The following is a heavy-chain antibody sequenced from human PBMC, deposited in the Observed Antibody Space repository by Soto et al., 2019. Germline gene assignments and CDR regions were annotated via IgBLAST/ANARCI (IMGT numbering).Heavy chain of an antibody. CDR2: IYYSGST. D-gene: IGHD3-3*01. Sequence: PSETLSLTCTVSGGSISSYYWSWIRQPPGKGLEWIGYIYYSGSTNYNPSLKSRVTISVDTSKNQFSLKLSSVTAADTAVYYCARGGSAHYDFWSGYYILGYWGQGTLVTVPQ. V-gene: IGHV4-59*01. CDR1: GGSISSYY. J-gene: IGHJ4*02. CDR3: ARGGSAHYDFWSGYYILGY.